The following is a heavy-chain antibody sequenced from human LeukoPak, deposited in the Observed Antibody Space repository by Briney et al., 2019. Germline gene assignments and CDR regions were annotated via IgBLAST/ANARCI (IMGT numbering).Heavy chain of an antibody. J-gene: IGHJ4*02. CDR1: GFIFSDHS. D-gene: IGHD2-2*02. CDR3: ARDVLYGSDF. CDR2: ISSSGSTV. Sequence: SGGSLRLSCAASGFIFSDHSMNWVRQAPGKGLEWVSYISSSGSTVYYADSVKGRFTISRDNGKNSLYLQVNSLRAEDTAVYYCARDVLYGSDFWGQGTLVTVSS. V-gene: IGHV3-48*01.